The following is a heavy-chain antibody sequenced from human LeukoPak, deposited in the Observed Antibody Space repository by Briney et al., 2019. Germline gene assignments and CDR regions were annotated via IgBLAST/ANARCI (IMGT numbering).Heavy chain of an antibody. D-gene: IGHD6-19*01. Sequence: GESLKISCKGSGHTFTNNWLAWVRQMPGKGLEWMGSIYPGDSNIRYNPAFQGPVTISADKSINTAYLQWSSLKASDTAMYYCARNLITVAALSPFDYWGQGSLVTVSS. CDR1: GHTFTNNW. V-gene: IGHV5-51*01. J-gene: IGHJ4*02. CDR3: ARNLITVAALSPFDY. CDR2: IYPGDSNI.